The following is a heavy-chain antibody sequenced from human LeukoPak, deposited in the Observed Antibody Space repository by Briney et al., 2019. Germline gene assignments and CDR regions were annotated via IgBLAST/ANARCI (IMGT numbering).Heavy chain of an antibody. Sequence: SETLSLTCTVSSTSLTTYYWSWIRQPPGKGLEWIGYVTDAGFATYNPSLKSRVTLSVDTSTNQFSLKVHSVTVSDTAVYYCARVGEGELGNWFDPWGQGTLVTVSS. CDR3: ARVGEGELGNWFDP. CDR1: STSLTTYY. CDR2: VTDAGFA. D-gene: IGHD3-10*01. V-gene: IGHV4-59*01. J-gene: IGHJ5*02.